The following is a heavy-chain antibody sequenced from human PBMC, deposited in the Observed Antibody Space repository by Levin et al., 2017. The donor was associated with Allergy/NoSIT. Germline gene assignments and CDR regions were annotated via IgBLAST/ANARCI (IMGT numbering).Heavy chain of an antibody. CDR2: ISAYNGNT. CDR1: GYTFTSYG. Sequence: PGASVKVSCKASGYTFTSYGISWVRQAPGQGLEWMGWISAYNGNTNYAQKLQGRVTMTTDTSTSTAYMELRSLRSDDTAVYYCARLLGGGDANRNYYYYYGMDGWGQGTTVTVSS. V-gene: IGHV1-18*01. CDR3: ARLLGGGDANRNYYYYYGMDG. J-gene: IGHJ6*02. D-gene: IGHD2-21*02.